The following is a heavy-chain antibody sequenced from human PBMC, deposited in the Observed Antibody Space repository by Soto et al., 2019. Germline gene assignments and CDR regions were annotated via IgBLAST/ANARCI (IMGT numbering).Heavy chain of an antibody. CDR1: GFSLSTSGVG. Sequence: SGPTLVNPTQTLTLTCTFSGFSLSTSGVGVGWIRQPPGKALEWLALIYWNDDKRYSPSLKSRLTITKDTSKNQVVLTMTNMDPVDTATYYCAHALPYSSSWLADYWGQGTLVTVPS. V-gene: IGHV2-5*01. CDR3: AHALPYSSSWLADY. J-gene: IGHJ4*02. D-gene: IGHD6-13*01. CDR2: IYWNDDK.